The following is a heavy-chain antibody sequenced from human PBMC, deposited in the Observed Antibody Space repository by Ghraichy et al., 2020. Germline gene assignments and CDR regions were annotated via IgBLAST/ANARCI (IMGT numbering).Heavy chain of an antibody. Sequence: SPTLSLTCAISGDSVSSSSSAWNWIRQSPSRGLEWLGRTYYRSKWYYHYAVSVKSRVTINPDTSKNQFSLQLNSVTPEDTAMYYCARTAGIGVDYWGQGTLVTVAS. CDR3: ARTAGIGVDY. J-gene: IGHJ4*02. V-gene: IGHV6-1*01. CDR1: GDSVSSSSSA. CDR2: TYYRSKWYY. D-gene: IGHD1-26*01.